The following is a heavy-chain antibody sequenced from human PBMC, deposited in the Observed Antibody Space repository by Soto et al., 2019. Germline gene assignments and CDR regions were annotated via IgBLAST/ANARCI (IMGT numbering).Heavy chain of an antibody. CDR3: ARASDY. V-gene: IGHV3-30-3*01. J-gene: IGHJ4*02. CDR2: ISYDGSNK. CDR1: GFTFSSYA. Sequence: GGSLRLSCAASGFTFSSYAMHWVRQAPGKGLEWVAVISYDGSNKYYADSVKGRFTISRDNSKNTLYLQMNSLRAEDTAVYYCARASDYWGQGTLVTVSS.